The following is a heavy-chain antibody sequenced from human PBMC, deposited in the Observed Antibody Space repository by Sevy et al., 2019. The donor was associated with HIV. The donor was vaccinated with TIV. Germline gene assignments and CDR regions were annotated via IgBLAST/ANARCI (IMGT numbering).Heavy chain of an antibody. V-gene: IGHV3-9*01. D-gene: IGHD6-13*01. CDR3: VKGYSSSWSHYENFHY. CDR1: GFTFDDHA. CDR2: ISWSSGSI. J-gene: IGHJ1*01. Sequence: GGSLRLSCAASGFTFDDHAMHWVRQAPGKGLEWVSSISWSSGSIDYADSVKGRFTISRDNAKNSLYLQMSSLRPEDTAFYYCVKGYSSSWSHYENFHYWGQGTLVTVST.